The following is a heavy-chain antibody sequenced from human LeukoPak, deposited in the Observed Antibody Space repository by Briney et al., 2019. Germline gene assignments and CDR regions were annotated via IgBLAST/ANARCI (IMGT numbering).Heavy chain of an antibody. J-gene: IGHJ3*02. D-gene: IGHD1-26*01. CDR1: GDSISDYY. V-gene: IGHV4-59*08. CDR2: ISYSGNT. Sequence: PSETLSLTCPVSGDSISDYYWSWIRQPPGKGLEWIGYISYSGNTNYNPSLKSRVTISIDTSKNQFSLELSSVTATDTAVYFCATNRAGTYDRPFDIWGQGTMVTVSS. CDR3: ATNRAGTYDRPFDI.